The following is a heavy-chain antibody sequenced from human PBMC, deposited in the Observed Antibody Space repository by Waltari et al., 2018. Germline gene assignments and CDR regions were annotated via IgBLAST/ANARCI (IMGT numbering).Heavy chain of an antibody. J-gene: IGHJ4*02. CDR3: ARGAYSSSWYWYYFDY. CDR2: IYTSGST. Sequence: QVQLQESGPGLVKPSQTLSLTCTVSGGSISMGSYYCSGSRHPAGKGREWIGFIYTSGSTNYNPSLKSRVTISVDTSKNQFSLKVTSVTAADTAVYFCARGAYSSSWYWYYFDYWGQGTLVTVSS. CDR1: GGSISMGSYY. D-gene: IGHD6-13*01. V-gene: IGHV4-61*09.